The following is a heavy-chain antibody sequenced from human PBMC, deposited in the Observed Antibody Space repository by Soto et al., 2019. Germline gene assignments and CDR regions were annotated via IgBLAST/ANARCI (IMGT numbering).Heavy chain of an antibody. CDR3: TRADSDVVILPDVRPLFDL. J-gene: IGHJ4*02. D-gene: IGHD2-21*02. Sequence: QVQLVQSGAEVKKPGASVKVSCKTSGYDFFKYNMHWVRQAPGQGLEWMGVINPNGGYTRHAQKFKGRVSMTRDTSSKIVYMELRGLTSADTAMYYCTRADSDVVILPDVRPLFDLWGQGALVTVSS. CDR1: GYDFFKYN. V-gene: IGHV1-46*01. CDR2: INPNGGYT.